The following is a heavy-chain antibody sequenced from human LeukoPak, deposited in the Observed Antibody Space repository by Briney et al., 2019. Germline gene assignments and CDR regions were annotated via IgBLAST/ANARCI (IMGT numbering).Heavy chain of an antibody. CDR2: IYYSGST. V-gene: IGHV4-39*01. Sequence: SETLSLTCAVSGGPISSSNYYWGWIRQPPGKGLEWIGTIYYSGSTDYNVSLKSRVTISVDTSKNQFSLTLSSVTAADTAVYYCARRPYSSSPDYWGQGTLVTVSS. CDR3: ARRPYSSSPDY. CDR1: GGPISSSNYY. D-gene: IGHD6-13*01. J-gene: IGHJ4*02.